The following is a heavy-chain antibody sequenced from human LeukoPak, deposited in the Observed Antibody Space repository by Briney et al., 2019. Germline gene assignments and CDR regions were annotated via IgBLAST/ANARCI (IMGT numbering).Heavy chain of an antibody. V-gene: IGHV3-7*01. CDR1: GFTFSSYW. Sequence: GGSLRLSCAASGFTFSSYWMSWVRQAPGKGLEWVANIKQDGSEKYYVDSVKGRFTISRDNAKNSLYLQMNSLRAEDTAVYYCASAEYSSSYGMDVWGQGTTVTVSS. J-gene: IGHJ6*02. D-gene: IGHD6-6*01. CDR3: ASAEYSSSYGMDV. CDR2: IKQDGSEK.